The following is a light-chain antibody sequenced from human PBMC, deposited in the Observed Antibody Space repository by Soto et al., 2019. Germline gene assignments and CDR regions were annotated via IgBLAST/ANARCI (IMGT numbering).Light chain of an antibody. J-gene: IGLJ2*01. CDR1: SSDLGVYNY. CDR3: ISYTTSSTPVV. CDR2: EVT. Sequence: QSALTKPASVSGSHGQSITISCTGTSSDLGVYNYVSWYQQHPGKAPKLIIYEVTNRPSGVSNRFSGSKSGNTASLTISGLQAEDEADYYCISYTTSSTPVVFGGGTKLTVL. V-gene: IGLV2-14*01.